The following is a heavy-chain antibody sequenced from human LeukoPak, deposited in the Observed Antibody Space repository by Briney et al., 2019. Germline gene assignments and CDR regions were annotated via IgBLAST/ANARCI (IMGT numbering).Heavy chain of an antibody. CDR1: GFTFTSYS. V-gene: IGHV3-48*02. CDR2: IGTSSSIM. J-gene: IGHJ5*02. Sequence: GGSLRLSCAASGFTFTSYSMNWVRQAPGKGLEWVSYIGTSSSIMYYADSVKGRFTISRDNAKNSLYLQMNSLRDEDTAVYYCARAYDSSGYYYRIPFDPWGQGTLVTVSS. D-gene: IGHD3-22*01. CDR3: ARAYDSSGYYYRIPFDP.